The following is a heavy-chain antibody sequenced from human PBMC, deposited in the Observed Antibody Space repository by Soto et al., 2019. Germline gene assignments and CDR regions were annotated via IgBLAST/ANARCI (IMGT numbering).Heavy chain of an antibody. D-gene: IGHD3-10*01. CDR2: IRSKANSYAT. CDR1: GFTFSGSA. V-gene: IGHV3-73*02. J-gene: IGHJ4*02. CDR3: TMGVLWCGAY. Sequence: EVQLVESGGGLVQPGGSLKLSCAASGFTFSGSAMHWVRQASGKGLEWVGRIRSKANSYATAYAASVKGRFTISGDDSKITAYLPMTSLTTEDTAVYYCTMGVLWCGAYWGQGTLCTVSS.